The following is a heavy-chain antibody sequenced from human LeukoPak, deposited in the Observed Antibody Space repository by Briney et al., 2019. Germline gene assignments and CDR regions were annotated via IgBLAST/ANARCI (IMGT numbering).Heavy chain of an antibody. D-gene: IGHD5-18*01. Sequence: SETLSLTCTVSGGSIRSGDYYWSWIRQHPGRGLEWIGYIYYSGSTYYNPSLKSRVIISVDTSKNQFSLKLSSVTAADTAVYYCARVDTALVTGGYWFDPWGQGTLVTVSS. CDR2: IYYSGST. V-gene: IGHV4-31*03. J-gene: IGHJ5*02. CDR1: GGSIRSGDYY. CDR3: ARVDTALVTGGYWFDP.